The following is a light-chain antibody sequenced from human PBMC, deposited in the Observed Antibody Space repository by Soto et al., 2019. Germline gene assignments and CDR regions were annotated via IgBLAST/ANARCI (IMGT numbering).Light chain of an antibody. CDR1: SNDVGGYDH. J-gene: IGLJ2*01. CDR2: DVT. V-gene: IGLV2-11*01. CDR3: CSYAGMSVI. Sequence: QSVLTQPRSVSGSPGQSVTISCTGTSNDVGGYDHVSWHQQRPGKAPKVIIYDVTKRPSGVPDRFSGSKSGNTASLTISGLQAEDEADYYCCSYAGMSVIFGGGTKLTVL.